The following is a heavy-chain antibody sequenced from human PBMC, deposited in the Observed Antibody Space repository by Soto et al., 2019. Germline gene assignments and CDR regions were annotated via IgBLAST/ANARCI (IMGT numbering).Heavy chain of an antibody. CDR3: ARESGSYRKFDY. J-gene: IGHJ4*02. Sequence: QVQLQQWGAGLLKPSETLSLTCAVYGGSFSGYYWSWIRQPPGKGLEWIGEINHSGSTNYNPSLKSRVTISVDTSKNQFSLKLSSVTAADTAVYYCARESGSYRKFDYWGQGTLVTVSS. CDR1: GGSFSGYY. CDR2: INHSGST. V-gene: IGHV4-34*01. D-gene: IGHD1-26*01.